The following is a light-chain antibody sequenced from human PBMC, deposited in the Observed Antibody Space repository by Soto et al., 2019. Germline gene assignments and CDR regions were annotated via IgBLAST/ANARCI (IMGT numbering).Light chain of an antibody. J-gene: IGLJ1*01. Sequence: QSALNQPPSASGSPGQSVTISCTGTSSEVGGYNYVSWYQHHPGKAPKLIIYEVYKRPSGVPDRFSGSKSGNTAALTVSGLQAEDETDYYCSSYVGTNSYVFGTGTEATVL. CDR1: SSEVGGYNY. V-gene: IGLV2-8*01. CDR3: SSYVGTNSYV. CDR2: EVY.